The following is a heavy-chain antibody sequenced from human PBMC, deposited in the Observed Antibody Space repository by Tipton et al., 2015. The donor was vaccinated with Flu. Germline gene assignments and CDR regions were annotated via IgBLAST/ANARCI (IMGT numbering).Heavy chain of an antibody. V-gene: IGHV4-39*07. CDR1: GGSISSSTHF. CDR2: IHRSGNT. CDR3: ARRDYSNYVSEPKSCFDP. J-gene: IGHJ5*02. Sequence: LRLSCTVSGGSISSSTHFWGWIRLPPGKGLEWIGNIHRSGNTYHNPSLKSRVTISVDTSKNQFSLKLSSVTAADTAVYYCARRDYSNYVSEPKSCFDPWGQGTLVTASA. D-gene: IGHD4-11*01.